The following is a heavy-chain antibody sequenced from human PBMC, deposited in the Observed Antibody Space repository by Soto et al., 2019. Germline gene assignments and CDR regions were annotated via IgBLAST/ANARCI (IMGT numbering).Heavy chain of an antibody. Sequence: MQLVESGGGLIQPGTGGSLRLSCAASGFTFSSHWMHWVRQGPEKGLLWVAGISHGATRKSYSDSVKGRFIISRDNSKKMLYLQLNSLRREDTAVYYCAKDWVGGSNRYQLDYWGRGTLVTVSS. CDR2: ISHGATRK. V-gene: IGHV3-30*18. J-gene: IGHJ4*02. CDR3: AKDWVGGSNRYQLDY. CDR1: GFTFSSHW. D-gene: IGHD4-4*01.